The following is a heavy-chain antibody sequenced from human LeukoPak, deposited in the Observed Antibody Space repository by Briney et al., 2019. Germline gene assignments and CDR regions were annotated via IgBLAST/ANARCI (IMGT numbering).Heavy chain of an antibody. J-gene: IGHJ6*03. CDR3: ARGTSGSYYYYYYMDV. CDR1: GDTFSNYA. D-gene: IGHD1-26*01. CDR2: IIPIFGTA. Sequence: ASVKVSCKASGDTFSNYAINWVRQAPGQGLEWMGGIIPIFGTANYAQKFQGRVTITADKSTSTAYMELSSLRSEDTAVYYCARGTSGSYYYYYYMDVWGKGTTVTVSS. V-gene: IGHV1-69*06.